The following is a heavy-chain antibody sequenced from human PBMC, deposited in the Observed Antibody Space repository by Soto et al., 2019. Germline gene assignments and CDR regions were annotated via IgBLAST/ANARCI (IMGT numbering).Heavy chain of an antibody. V-gene: IGHV3-48*02. Sequence: PGGSLRLSCAASGFTFSSYSMNWVRQAPGKGLEWVSYISSSSSTIYYADSVKGRFTISRDNAKNSLYLQMNSLRDEDTAVYYCARDSDDYVWGSYRYLNFDYWGQGTLVTVSS. D-gene: IGHD3-16*02. CDR2: ISSSSSTI. CDR3: ARDSDDYVWGSYRYLNFDY. CDR1: GFTFSSYS. J-gene: IGHJ4*02.